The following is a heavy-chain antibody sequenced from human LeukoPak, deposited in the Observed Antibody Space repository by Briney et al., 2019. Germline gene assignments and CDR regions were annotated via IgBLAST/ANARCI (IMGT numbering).Heavy chain of an antibody. J-gene: IGHJ5*02. Sequence: GSLRLSCAASGFTFSTYWMHWVRQAPGKGLEWIGEINHSGSTNYNPSLKSRVTISVDTSKNQFSLKLSSVTAADTAVYYCARDSQSYCSSTSCYRWFGSPWFDPWGQGTLVTVSS. CDR1: GFTFSTYW. CDR2: INHSGST. CDR3: ARDSQSYCSSTSCYRWFGSPWFDP. V-gene: IGHV4-34*01. D-gene: IGHD2-2*01.